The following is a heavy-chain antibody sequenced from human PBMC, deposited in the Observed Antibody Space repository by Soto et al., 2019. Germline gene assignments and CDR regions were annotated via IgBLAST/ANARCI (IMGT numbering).Heavy chain of an antibody. Sequence: QRLSCAASGFTFSDYYMSWIRQAPGKGLEWVSYISSSGSTIYYADSVKGRFTISRDNAKNSLYLQMNSLRAEDTAVYYCAREDTAMVTFDPWGQGTLVTVSS. J-gene: IGHJ5*02. CDR1: GFTFSDYY. D-gene: IGHD5-18*01. V-gene: IGHV3-11*01. CDR2: ISSSGSTI. CDR3: AREDTAMVTFDP.